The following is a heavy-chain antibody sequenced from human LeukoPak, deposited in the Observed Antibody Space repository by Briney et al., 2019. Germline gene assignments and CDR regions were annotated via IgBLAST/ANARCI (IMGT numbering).Heavy chain of an antibody. CDR1: GFTFSSYS. J-gene: IGHJ4*02. V-gene: IGHV3-48*01. CDR3: ARELLRGIDY. Sequence: GGSLRLSCAASGFTFSSYSMNWVRQAPGKGLEWVSYISSSSSTIYYADSVKGRFTISRDNAKNSLYLQMNSLRAEDTAVYYCARELLRGIDYWGQGTLVTVSS. D-gene: IGHD3-10*01. CDR2: ISSSSSTI.